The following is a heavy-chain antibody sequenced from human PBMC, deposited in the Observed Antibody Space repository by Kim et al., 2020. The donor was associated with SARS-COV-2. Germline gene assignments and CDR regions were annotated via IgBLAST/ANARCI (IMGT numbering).Heavy chain of an antibody. V-gene: IGHV3-23*01. J-gene: IGHJ4*02. CDR1: GFDFSNYA. CDR3: GKDTEARIAMGGTVDY. D-gene: IGHD6-19*01. CDR2: ISGNGATT. Sequence: GGSLRLSCAASGFDFSNYAMNWVRQSPLKGLEWVSGISGNGATTYVADSVKGRFTISRDNSNNTLFLQMNSLRAEDTAVYYCGKDTEARIAMGGTVDYWGPGNLVIVSS.